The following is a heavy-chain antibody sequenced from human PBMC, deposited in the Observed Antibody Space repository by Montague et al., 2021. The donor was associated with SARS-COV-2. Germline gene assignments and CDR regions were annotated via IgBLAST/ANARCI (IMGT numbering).Heavy chain of an antibody. D-gene: IGHD1-26*01. Sequence: SRRLSCSASGFTFSSYTMNWVRQAPGKGLEWVSSISSSSSYISYADLVKGRFTISRDNAKSSLYLQMNSLRAEDTAVYYCARVGIYYYYGMDVWGQGTTVTVSS. CDR2: ISSSSSYI. CDR1: GFTFSSYT. CDR3: ARVGIYYYYGMDV. J-gene: IGHJ6*02. V-gene: IGHV3-21*01.